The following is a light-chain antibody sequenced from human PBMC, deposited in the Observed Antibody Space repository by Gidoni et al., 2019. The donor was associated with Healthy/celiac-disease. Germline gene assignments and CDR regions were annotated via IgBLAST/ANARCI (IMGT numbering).Light chain of an antibody. Sequence: SYELTQPPSVSVSPGQTASITCSGDKLGDKYACWYQQKPGQSPVRVIYQDSKRPLGIPERFSGSNPGNTATLTISGTQAMDEADYYCQAWDSSIVVFGGGTKLTVL. J-gene: IGLJ2*01. CDR2: QDS. CDR1: KLGDKY. V-gene: IGLV3-1*01. CDR3: QAWDSSIVV.